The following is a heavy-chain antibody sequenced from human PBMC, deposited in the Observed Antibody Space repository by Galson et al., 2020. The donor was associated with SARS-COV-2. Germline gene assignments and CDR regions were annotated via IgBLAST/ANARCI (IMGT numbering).Heavy chain of an antibody. Sequence: SETLSLTCTVSGGSISSYYWSWIRQPAGKGLEWIGRIYTSGSTNYNPSLKSRVTMSVDTSKNQFSLKLSSVTAADTAVYYCARDRSPGPELLWFGESNQEGDYYYMDVWGKGTTVTVSS. CDR1: GGSISSYY. J-gene: IGHJ6*03. V-gene: IGHV4-4*07. CDR2: IYTSGST. D-gene: IGHD3-10*01. CDR3: ARDRSPGPELLWFGESNQEGDYYYMDV.